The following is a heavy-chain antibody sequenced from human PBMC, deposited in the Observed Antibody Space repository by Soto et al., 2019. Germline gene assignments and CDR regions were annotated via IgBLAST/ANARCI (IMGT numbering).Heavy chain of an antibody. D-gene: IGHD2-15*01. CDR2: INHSGST. V-gene: IGHV4-34*01. J-gene: IGHJ4*02. CDR1: GGSFSGYY. Sequence: PSETLSLTCAVYGGSFSGYYWSWIRQPPGKGLEWIGEINHSGSTNYNPSLKSRVTISVGTSKNQFSLKLSSVTAADTAVYYCARTLSRAYCSGGSCYSDYWGQGTLVTVSS. CDR3: ARTLSRAYCSGGSCYSDY.